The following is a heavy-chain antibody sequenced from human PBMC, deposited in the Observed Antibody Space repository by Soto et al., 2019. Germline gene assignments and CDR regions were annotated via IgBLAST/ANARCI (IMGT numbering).Heavy chain of an antibody. J-gene: IGHJ6*02. Sequence: EVQLVESGGGLVQPGGSLRLSCAAAGFAFDSHWMHWVRQAPGKGLVWVSRINGDGSSTFYADSVKGRFTISRDNARNTVYLQMNSLRAEDTAVYYCARGIQWRYGMDVWGQGTTGTVSS. V-gene: IGHV3-74*01. CDR1: GFAFDSHW. CDR2: INGDGSST. D-gene: IGHD5-12*01. CDR3: ARGIQWRYGMDV.